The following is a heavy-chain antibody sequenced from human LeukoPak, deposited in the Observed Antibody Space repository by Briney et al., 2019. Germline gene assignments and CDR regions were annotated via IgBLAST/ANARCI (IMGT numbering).Heavy chain of an antibody. V-gene: IGHV3-74*01. CDR3: TRDFASKIDH. CDR1: GFTFSSYW. J-gene: IGHJ4*02. Sequence: GGSLRLSCAASGFTFSSYWMHWVRQDPGKGLLWVSRISPDGTTTTYTDSVKGRFTISRDNAKNTLYLQMNSLRADDTAVYYCTRDFASKIDHWGQGTLVTVSS. CDR2: ISPDGTTT.